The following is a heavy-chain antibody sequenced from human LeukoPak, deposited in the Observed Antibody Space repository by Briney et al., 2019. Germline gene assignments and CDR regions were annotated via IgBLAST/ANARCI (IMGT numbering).Heavy chain of an antibody. CDR3: ARHYPPDYTFDY. CDR1: GGSISGYY. J-gene: IGHJ4*02. CDR2: IYSSGST. Sequence: SETLSLTCTVSGGSISGYYLSWIRQPPGKRLEWIGYIYSSGSTNYNPSLKSRVTMSVDTSKNQFSLRLSSVAAADTAVYYCARHYPPDYTFDYWGQGTLVTVSS. V-gene: IGHV4-59*08. D-gene: IGHD4-11*01.